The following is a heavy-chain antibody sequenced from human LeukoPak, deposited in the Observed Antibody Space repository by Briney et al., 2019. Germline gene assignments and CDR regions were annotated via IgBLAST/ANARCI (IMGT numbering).Heavy chain of an antibody. CDR1: GFTLSSYG. V-gene: IGHV3-33*06. D-gene: IGHD4-17*01. J-gene: IGHJ4*02. CDR3: AKSSHLGVTVTADY. CDR2: IWYDGSNK. Sequence: PGRSLRLSCAPSGFTLSSYGMHWVRQAPCKGVVSVGVIWYDGSNKYYAASVKGRFTISRDNSKNTLYLQMNSLRAEDTAVYYCAKSSHLGVTVTADYWGQGTLVTVSS.